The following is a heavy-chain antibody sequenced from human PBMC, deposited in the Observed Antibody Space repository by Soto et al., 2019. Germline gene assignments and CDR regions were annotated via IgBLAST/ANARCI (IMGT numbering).Heavy chain of an antibody. J-gene: IGHJ4*02. Sequence: VQLLESGGGLVQPGGSLRLSCAGSGFTFTNYAMSWVRQAPGKGLEWVSGISGSGGDTYYADSVKGRFTISRDNSKNTLYLQMNSLRAEDTATYYCAKPALGYCSGGSCIPYFDYWGQGTLVTVSS. CDR2: ISGSGGDT. CDR1: GFTFTNYA. V-gene: IGHV3-23*01. D-gene: IGHD2-15*01. CDR3: AKPALGYCSGGSCIPYFDY.